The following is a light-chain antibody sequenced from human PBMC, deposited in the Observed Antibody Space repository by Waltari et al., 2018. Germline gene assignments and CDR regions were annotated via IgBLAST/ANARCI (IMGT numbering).Light chain of an antibody. CDR3: QQSYSTPLYS. CDR1: QNIDGF. V-gene: IGKV1-39*01. Sequence: DIQMTQSPSSLSASVGDRVTITCRASQNIDGFLHWYQHKPRKAPKPLIYAASTLQSGVSSRFTGSGSGTYFTLSITSLQPEDVATYYCQQSYSTPLYSFGQGTKLEIK. J-gene: IGKJ2*01. CDR2: AAS.